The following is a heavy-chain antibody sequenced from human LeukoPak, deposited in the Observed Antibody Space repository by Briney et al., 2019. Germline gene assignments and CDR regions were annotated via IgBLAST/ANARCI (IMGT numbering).Heavy chain of an antibody. CDR1: GFTFSSYE. CDR2: ISASGRTT. CDR3: ARDPRYFDWVSPG. J-gene: IGHJ4*02. V-gene: IGHV3-48*03. D-gene: IGHD3-9*01. Sequence: QAGGSLRLSCAASGFTFSSYEMNWVRQAPGKGLEWVSYISASGRTTYYADSVKGRFTISRDNAKNSLYLQMNSLRAEDTAIYYCARDPRYFDWVSPGWGQGTLVTVSS.